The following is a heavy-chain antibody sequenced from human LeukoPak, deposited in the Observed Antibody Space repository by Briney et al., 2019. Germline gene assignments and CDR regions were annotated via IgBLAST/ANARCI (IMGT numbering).Heavy chain of an antibody. Sequence: GGSLRLSCAASGFTVSSNYMSWVRQAPGKGLEWVSVIYSGGSTDYADSVKGRFTISRDNSKNTLHLQMNSLRAEDTAVYYCARGRVALAGETFDTLRQRTRVTVSS. J-gene: IGHJ3*02. CDR3: ARGRVALAGETFDT. CDR2: IYSGGST. CDR1: GFTVSSNY. D-gene: IGHD6-19*01. V-gene: IGHV3-53*01.